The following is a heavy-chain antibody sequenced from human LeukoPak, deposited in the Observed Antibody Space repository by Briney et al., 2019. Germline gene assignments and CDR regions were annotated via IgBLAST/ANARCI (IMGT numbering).Heavy chain of an antibody. CDR3: ARRLYYYESSGYFLGWFDP. V-gene: IGHV5-51*01. Sequence: GESLQISCKGSGYNFTDYWIGWVRQMPGKGLEWMGIIYPGDSDTRYSPSFQGQVTISAGKSLNTAYLQWTSLKASDSAMYYCARRLYYYESSGYFLGWFDPWGQGTLVTVSS. CDR2: IYPGDSDT. J-gene: IGHJ5*02. CDR1: GYNFTDYW. D-gene: IGHD3-22*01.